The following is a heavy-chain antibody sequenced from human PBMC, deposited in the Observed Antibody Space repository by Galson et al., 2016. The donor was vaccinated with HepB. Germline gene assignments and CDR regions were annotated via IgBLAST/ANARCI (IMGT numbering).Heavy chain of an antibody. D-gene: IGHD2-15*01. J-gene: IGHJ4*02. V-gene: IGHV1-18*01. CDR1: GYNFKTYD. CDR3: ARVKLGYCSGGSCYDY. CDR2: ISVDNGET. Sequence: SVKVSCKASGYNFKTYDISWVRQAPGQGLEWMGYISVDNGETNYAQRFQGRVTLTTDTSTTTAYMELGNLRSNDTAFYYCARVKLGYCSGGSCYDYWGQGTLVTVSS.